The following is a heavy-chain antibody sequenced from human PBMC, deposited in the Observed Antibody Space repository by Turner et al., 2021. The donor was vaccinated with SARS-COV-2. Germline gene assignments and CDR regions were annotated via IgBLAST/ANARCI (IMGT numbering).Heavy chain of an antibody. Sequence: QVQLVDSGGVVVQPGRSLRLSCAASGFTFSNYARHWGRQAPGKGLEWVAVISYDGSNKYYADSVKGRFTISRDNSKTTLYLQMNSLRAEDTAVDYCARDREVCSSTSCYEADWGQGTLVTVSS. V-gene: IGHV3-30-3*01. CDR1: GFTFSNYA. J-gene: IGHJ4*02. CDR3: ARDREVCSSTSCYEAD. CDR2: ISYDGSNK. D-gene: IGHD2-2*01.